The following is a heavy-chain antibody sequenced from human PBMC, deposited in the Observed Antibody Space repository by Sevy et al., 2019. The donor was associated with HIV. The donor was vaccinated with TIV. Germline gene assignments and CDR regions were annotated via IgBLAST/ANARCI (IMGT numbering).Heavy chain of an antibody. J-gene: IGHJ4*02. D-gene: IGHD5-12*01. Sequence: GGSLRLSCAASGFTFSSYSMNWVRQAPGKGLEWVSYISSSSSTIYYADSVKGRFTISRDNAKNSLYLQMNSLRDEDTVVYYCARGDGYNPADSFDYWGQGTLVTVSS. CDR3: ARGDGYNPADSFDY. V-gene: IGHV3-48*02. CDR1: GFTFSSYS. CDR2: ISSSSSTI.